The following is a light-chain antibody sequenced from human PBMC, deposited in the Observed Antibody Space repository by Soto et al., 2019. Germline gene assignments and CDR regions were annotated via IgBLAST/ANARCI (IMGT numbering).Light chain of an antibody. CDR3: LNYNDPPRT. J-gene: IGKJ1*01. V-gene: IGKV1-27*01. CDR1: QDIRDY. CDR2: AAS. Sequence: DIQMTQSPSSLSASVGDRVTITCRASQDIRDYLAWYQQRPGQVPNLLIYAASTLQSGVPSRFRGSGSGTDFTHISNGLLPEALASFYYLNYNDPPRTFGQTTNVEN.